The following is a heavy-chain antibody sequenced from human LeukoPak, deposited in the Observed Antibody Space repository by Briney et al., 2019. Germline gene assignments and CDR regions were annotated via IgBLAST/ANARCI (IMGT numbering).Heavy chain of an antibody. CDR3: AREARPTGSGSYPYNWFDP. D-gene: IGHD3-10*01. Sequence: GGSLRLSCAASGFTFDDYGMSWVRQAPGKGLEWVSGINWNGGSTGYADSVKGRFTISRDNAKNSLYLQMNSLRAEDTALYYCAREARPTGSGSYPYNWFDPWGQGTLVTVSS. CDR2: INWNGGST. J-gene: IGHJ5*02. V-gene: IGHV3-20*04. CDR1: GFTFDDYG.